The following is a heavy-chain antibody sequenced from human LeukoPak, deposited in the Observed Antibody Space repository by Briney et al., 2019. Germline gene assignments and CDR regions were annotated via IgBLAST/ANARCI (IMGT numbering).Heavy chain of an antibody. CDR3: ARGYRYNWNYVDYFDY. Sequence: PGGSLRLSCAASGFTFSSYSMNWVRQAPGKGLEWVSSISSSSSYIYYADSVKGRFTISRDNAKNSLYLQMNSLRAEDTAVYYCARGYRYNWNYVDYFDYWGQGTLVTVSS. V-gene: IGHV3-21*01. CDR2: ISSSSSYI. CDR1: GFTFSSYS. J-gene: IGHJ4*02. D-gene: IGHD1-7*01.